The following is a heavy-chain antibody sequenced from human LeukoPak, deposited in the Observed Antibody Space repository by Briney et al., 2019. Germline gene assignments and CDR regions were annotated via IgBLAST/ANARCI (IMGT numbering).Heavy chain of an antibody. Sequence: SETLSLTCAVYGGSFSGYYWSWIRQPPGKGLEWIGEINHSGSTNYNPSLKSRVTISVDTSKNQFSPKLSSVTAADTAVYYCARAVDTAMVTTFDYWGQGTLVTVSS. CDR2: INHSGST. CDR3: ARAVDTAMVTTFDY. V-gene: IGHV4-34*01. CDR1: GGSFSGYY. D-gene: IGHD5-18*01. J-gene: IGHJ4*02.